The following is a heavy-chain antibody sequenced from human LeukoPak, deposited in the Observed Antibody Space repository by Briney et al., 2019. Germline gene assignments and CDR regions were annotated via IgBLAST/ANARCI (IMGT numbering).Heavy chain of an antibody. D-gene: IGHD2/OR15-2a*01. J-gene: IGHJ4*02. CDR3: ATASGYPFSNYFDY. CDR1: GGTFSSYA. CDR2: IIPIFGTA. V-gene: IGHV1-69*06. Sequence: ASVKVSCKASGGTFSSYAISWVRQAPGQGLEWMGGIIPIFGTANYAQKFQGRVTMTEDTSTDTAYMELSSLRSEDTAVYYCATASGYPFSNYFDYWGQGTLVTVSS.